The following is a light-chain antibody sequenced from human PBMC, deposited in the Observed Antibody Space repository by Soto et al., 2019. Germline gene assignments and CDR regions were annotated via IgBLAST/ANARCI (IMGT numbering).Light chain of an antibody. Sequence: DIQMTQSPTSLSASVGDRVTISCRASQRIGTYLAWYRQKPGKAPRLLISGASSVQSGVPPRFSGSGSATDFIFTISSLRLEDIATYYCQQTDSAPPWTFGQGTKVEIK. CDR1: QRIGTY. CDR3: QQTDSAPPWT. CDR2: GAS. J-gene: IGKJ1*01. V-gene: IGKV1-39*01.